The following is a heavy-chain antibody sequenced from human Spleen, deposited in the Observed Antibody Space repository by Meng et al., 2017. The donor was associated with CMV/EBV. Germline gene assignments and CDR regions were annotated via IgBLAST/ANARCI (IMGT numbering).Heavy chain of an antibody. D-gene: IGHD3-10*01. J-gene: IGHJ4*02. V-gene: IGHV1-18*01. CDR1: AYSISNFQ. Sequence: ASAYSISNFQFGWGRQAPGQGLEWMERISAKSSIINYDRKYQARVTLTIDTNTSADYLKLRNLVSDDTAIYCCARGGGPYGFDYWGQGTLVTVSS. CDR3: ARGGGPYGFDY. CDR2: ISAKSSII.